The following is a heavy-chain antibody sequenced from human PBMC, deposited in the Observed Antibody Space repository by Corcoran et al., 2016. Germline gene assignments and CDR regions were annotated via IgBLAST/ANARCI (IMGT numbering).Heavy chain of an antibody. D-gene: IGHD3-16*01. J-gene: IGHJ4*02. CDR2: ISAYNGNT. Sequence: QVQLVQSGAEVKKPGASVKVSCKASGYTFTSYGSSWVRQAPGQGLEWMGWISAYNGNTNYAQKLQGRVTMTTDTSTSTAYMALRILRSDDTAVYYCARGLWGRGGRPSMDYWGQGTLVTVSS. CDR3: ARGLWGRGGRPSMDY. CDR1: GYTFTSYG. V-gene: IGHV1-18*01.